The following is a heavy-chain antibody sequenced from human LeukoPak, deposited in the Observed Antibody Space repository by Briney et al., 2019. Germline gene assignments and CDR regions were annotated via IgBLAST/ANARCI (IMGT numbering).Heavy chain of an antibody. CDR3: AKNLPATRVFDS. V-gene: IGHV3-23*01. J-gene: IGHJ4*02. CDR1: GFTFSSYA. CDR2: ISSSGSSR. Sequence: GGSLRLSCAASGFTFSSYAMTWVRQAPGKGLEWVSAISSSGSSRYYADSVKGRFTISRDNSKNTLYLQMNSLRAEDTAVYYCAKNLPATRVFDSWGQGTLVTVSS. D-gene: IGHD2-15*01.